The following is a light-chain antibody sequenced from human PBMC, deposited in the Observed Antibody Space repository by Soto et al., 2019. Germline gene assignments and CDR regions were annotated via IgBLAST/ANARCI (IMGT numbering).Light chain of an antibody. CDR1: SSNIGAGYD. J-gene: IGLJ1*01. CDR3: QSYDSRLRGSHV. CDR2: GNS. Sequence: QSVLTQPPSVSGAPGQRVTISCTGSSSNIGAGYDVHWYQQLPGTAPKLLIYGNSNRPSGVPDRFSGSKSGTSASLAITGLQAEDEADYYCQSYDSRLRGSHVFGTGTKVTV. V-gene: IGLV1-40*01.